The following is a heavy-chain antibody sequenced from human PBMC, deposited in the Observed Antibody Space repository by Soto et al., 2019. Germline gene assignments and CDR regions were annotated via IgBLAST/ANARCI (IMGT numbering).Heavy chain of an antibody. V-gene: IGHV3-33*01. CDR1: GFTFSSYG. D-gene: IGHD2-2*01. CDR3: ARDEYCSSTSCYWWNYYYYYGMDV. J-gene: IGHJ6*02. CDR2: IWYDGSNK. Sequence: GGSLRLSCAASGFTFSSYGMHWVRQAPGKGLEWVAVIWYDGSNKYYADSVKGRFTISRDNSKNTLYLQMNSLRAEDTAVYYCARDEYCSSTSCYWWNYYYYYGMDVWGQGTTVTVSS.